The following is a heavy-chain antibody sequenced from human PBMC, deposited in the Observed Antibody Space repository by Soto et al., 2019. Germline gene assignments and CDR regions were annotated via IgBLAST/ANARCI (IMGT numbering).Heavy chain of an antibody. V-gene: IGHV3-20*04. CDR2: IATTDGST. D-gene: IGHD2-2*01. CDR1: GFIFENYG. Sequence: EVQLVESGGGVVRPGGSLRLSCAASGFIFENYGLSWVRKAPGKGLEWVSGIATTDGSTGYADSVRGRFTISRDNANNSLYLQMDSLGAEDTALYYCARGDAGDYWGQGTLVTVSS. CDR3: ARGDAGDY. J-gene: IGHJ4*02.